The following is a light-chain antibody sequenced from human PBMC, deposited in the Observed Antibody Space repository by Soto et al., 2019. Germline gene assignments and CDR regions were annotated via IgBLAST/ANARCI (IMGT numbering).Light chain of an antibody. Sequence: EIVLTQSPTTRSLSRGLISIRSCRASQSVSINLALYQQKTGQAHRLLIYDVSSRATGIPDSFSGSGSRTDSTLTFSEVDPEDFAVYSCHQRQSWPRTFGPGTKVDI. CDR2: DVS. V-gene: IGKV3-11*01. CDR3: HQRQSWPRT. CDR1: QSVSIN. J-gene: IGKJ1*01.